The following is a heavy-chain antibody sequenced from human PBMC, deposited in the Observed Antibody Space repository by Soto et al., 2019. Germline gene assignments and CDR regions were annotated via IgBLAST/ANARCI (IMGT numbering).Heavy chain of an antibody. J-gene: IGHJ6*03. CDR3: ASGSYYYYYMDV. CDR1: GFTFSDYY. CDR2: ISSSGSTI. Sequence: GGSLRLSCAASGFTFSDYYMSWIRQAPGKGLGWVSYISSSGSTIYYADSVKGRFTISRDNAKNSLYLQMNSLRAEDTAVYYCASGSYYYYYMDVWGKGTTVTVSS. V-gene: IGHV3-11*01. D-gene: IGHD5-12*01.